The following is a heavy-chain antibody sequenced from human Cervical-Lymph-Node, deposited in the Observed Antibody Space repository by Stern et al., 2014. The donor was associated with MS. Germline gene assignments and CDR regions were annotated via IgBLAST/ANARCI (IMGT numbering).Heavy chain of an antibody. CDR1: GYTFSGYS. CDR3: AREELGWHDAFDI. CDR2: INAKSGDT. D-gene: IGHD2-21*01. V-gene: IGHV1-2*06. Sequence: VQLVQSGAEVKKPGASVKVSCKASGYTFSGYSMNWVRQAPGQGLEWMGRINAKSGDTDYAQNFQGRVTMTSDTSSNTGYMELSRLRSDDTAVYFCAREELGWHDAFDIWGQGTMVIVSS. J-gene: IGHJ3*02.